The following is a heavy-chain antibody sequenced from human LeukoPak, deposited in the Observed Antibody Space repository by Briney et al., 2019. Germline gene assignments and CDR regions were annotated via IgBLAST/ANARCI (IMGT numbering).Heavy chain of an antibody. Sequence: ASVKVSCKASGGTFSSYAISWVRQAPGQGREWMGRIIPIFGTANYAQKFQGRVTITTDESTSTAYMELSSLRSEDTAVYYCARTTMGRDGYNPREDLDYWGQGTLVTVSS. V-gene: IGHV1-69*05. CDR1: GGTFSSYA. J-gene: IGHJ4*02. CDR3: ARTTMGRDGYNPREDLDY. D-gene: IGHD5-24*01. CDR2: IIPIFGTA.